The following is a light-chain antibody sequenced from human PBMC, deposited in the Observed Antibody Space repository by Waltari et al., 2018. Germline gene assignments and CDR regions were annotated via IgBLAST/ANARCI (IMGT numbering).Light chain of an antibody. CDR3: LQYGSSPWT. CDR2: GAS. CDR1: QSISSNY. J-gene: IGKJ1*01. Sequence: ELVLTQSPGTLSLSPGERVTLSCRASQSISSNYLAWYQQKPGQAPRLLLYGASNRATGIPNRFSGSGSGTAFSLTVSRLEPEDFAVYYCLQYGSSPWTFGRGTKVEIK. V-gene: IGKV3-20*01.